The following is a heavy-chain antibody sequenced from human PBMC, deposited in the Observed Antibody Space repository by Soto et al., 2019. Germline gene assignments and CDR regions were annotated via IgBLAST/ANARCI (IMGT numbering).Heavy chain of an antibody. CDR2: ISGSGGTA. J-gene: IGHJ4*02. V-gene: IGHV3-23*01. CDR1: GFIFSSYA. Sequence: EVQLLESGGGLVQPGGGSLRLSCAASGFIFSSYAMTWVRQAPGKGLEWVSGISGSGGTAYYAYSVKGRLTISRDNPKSTLYLQMNSLGVEDTAVYYCAKSEYSSSTRVSVMYYSGQVTLVTVSS. D-gene: IGHD2-2*01. CDR3: AKSEYSSSTRVSVMYY.